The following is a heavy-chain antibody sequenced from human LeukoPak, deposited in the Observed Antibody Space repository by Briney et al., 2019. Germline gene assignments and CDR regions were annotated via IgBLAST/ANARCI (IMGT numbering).Heavy chain of an antibody. Sequence: GGSLRLSCAASGFTFDTYAMTWVRQAPGKGLGWVSSISSGGTYIYYAESVRGRSTISRDNTKNFLYLQLSTLRVEDTAVYYCARDRPTGRSRGVVVQWGQGTLVTVSS. V-gene: IGHV3-21*01. CDR1: GFTFDTYA. D-gene: IGHD2-15*01. CDR2: ISSGGTYI. J-gene: IGHJ4*02. CDR3: ARDRPTGRSRGVVVQ.